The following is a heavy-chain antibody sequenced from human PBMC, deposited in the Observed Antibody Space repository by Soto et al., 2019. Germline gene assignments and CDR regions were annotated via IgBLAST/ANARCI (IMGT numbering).Heavy chain of an antibody. CDR1: GFIFNSYW. CDR2: INTDESSR. CDR3: ARDRVPQLGYYGMDV. J-gene: IGHJ6*02. Sequence: EVQLVESGGGLVQPGGSLRLSCAASGFIFNSYWMHWVRQAPGKGLVWVSRINTDESSRSYADSVKGRFTISRDNAKNTLYLLMNSLRAEDTAVYFCARDRVPQLGYYGMDVWGQGTTVTVSS. V-gene: IGHV3-74*01. D-gene: IGHD2-2*01.